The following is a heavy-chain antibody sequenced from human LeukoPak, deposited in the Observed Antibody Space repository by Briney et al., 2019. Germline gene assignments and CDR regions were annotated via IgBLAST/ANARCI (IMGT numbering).Heavy chain of an antibody. Sequence: GASVKVSCKASGYPFTSFGISWVRQAPGQGLEWMGWINPNSATNYAKRFQDRVTMTRDKSISTAYMELTRLRSEDTAVYYCARGKMNGDDFDYWGQGTLVTVSS. D-gene: IGHD4-17*01. CDR2: INPNSAT. CDR3: ARGKMNGDDFDY. V-gene: IGHV1-2*02. CDR1: GYPFTSFG. J-gene: IGHJ4*02.